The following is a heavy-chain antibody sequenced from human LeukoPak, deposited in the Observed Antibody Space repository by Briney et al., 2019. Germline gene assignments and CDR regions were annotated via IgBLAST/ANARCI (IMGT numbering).Heavy chain of an antibody. CDR3: ATPLVGAEDAFDI. D-gene: IGHD1-26*01. CDR2: ISAYNGNT. J-gene: IGHJ3*02. CDR1: GYTFTSYG. Sequence: ASVKVSCKASGYTFTSYGISWVRQAPGQGLEWMGWISAYNGNTNYAQKLQGRVTMTTDTSTSTAYMELRSLRSEDTAVYYCATPLVGAEDAFDIWGQGTMVTVSS. V-gene: IGHV1-18*01.